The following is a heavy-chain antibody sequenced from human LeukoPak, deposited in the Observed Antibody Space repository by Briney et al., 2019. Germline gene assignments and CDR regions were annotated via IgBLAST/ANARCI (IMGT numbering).Heavy chain of an antibody. J-gene: IGHJ6*03. CDR1: GFAFGAHA. Sequence: GGSLRLSCATSGFAFGAHAMNWVRQAPGKGLEWVAVIWFDSSRKYYADSVKGRFTISRDNPENMLYLQMHSLRAEDTAVYYCAKDRHSGYDPDYYYYMDVWGKGTTVTVSS. CDR2: IWFDSSRK. CDR3: AKDRHSGYDPDYYYYMDV. V-gene: IGHV3-33*06. D-gene: IGHD5-12*01.